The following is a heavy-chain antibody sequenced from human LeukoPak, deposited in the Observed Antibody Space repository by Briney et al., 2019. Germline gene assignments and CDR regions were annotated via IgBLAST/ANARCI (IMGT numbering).Heavy chain of an antibody. D-gene: IGHD6-19*01. Sequence: SETLSLTCTVSGGPISSSPYYWGWIRQPPGKGLEWIGNIYYSGSTYYNASLKTRVTISVDTSKNQFSLKLTSVTAADTAVYYCARHASVDGNWPRPLDYWGQGSLVTVSS. CDR3: ARHASVDGNWPRPLDY. J-gene: IGHJ4*02. CDR1: GGPISSSPYY. CDR2: IYYSGST. V-gene: IGHV4-39*01.